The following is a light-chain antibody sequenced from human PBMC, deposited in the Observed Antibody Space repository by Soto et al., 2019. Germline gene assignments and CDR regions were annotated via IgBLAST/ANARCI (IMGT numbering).Light chain of an antibody. V-gene: IGKV1-5*03. CDR2: QAS. CDR3: QQYDGYSGRT. CDR1: QSISSW. J-gene: IGKJ1*01. Sequence: DIQMTQSPSTLSASVGDRVTITCRASQSISSWLAWYQQKPGKAPKLLIYQASTLDSGVPSRFSGTGSGTEFTLTISGLQPDDFATYYCQQYDGYSGRTFGQGTNVEIK.